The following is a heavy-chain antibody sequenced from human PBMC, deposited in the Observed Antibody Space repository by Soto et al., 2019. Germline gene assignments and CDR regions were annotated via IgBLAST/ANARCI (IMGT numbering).Heavy chain of an antibody. D-gene: IGHD3-10*01. J-gene: IGHJ6*02. Sequence: PSETLSLTCTVSGGSISSYYWSWIRQPPGKGLEWIGYIYYSGSTNYNPSLKSRVTISVDTSKNQFSLKLSSVTAADTAVYYCARDMVRGVNGMDVWGQGTTVTV. CDR3: ARDMVRGVNGMDV. CDR2: IYYSGST. CDR1: GGSISSYY. V-gene: IGHV4-59*01.